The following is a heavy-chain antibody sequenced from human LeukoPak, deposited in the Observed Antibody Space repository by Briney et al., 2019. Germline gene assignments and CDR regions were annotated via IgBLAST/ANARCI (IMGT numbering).Heavy chain of an antibody. CDR2: ISGSGGST. Sequence: GGSLRLSCAASGFTFSSYAMSWVRQAPGKGLEWVSAISGSGGSTYYADSVKGRFTISRDNSKNTLYLQMNSLRAEDTAVYYCAKNYDFWSAYTYYYYMDVWGKGTTVTVSS. J-gene: IGHJ6*03. V-gene: IGHV3-23*01. D-gene: IGHD3-3*01. CDR3: AKNYDFWSAYTYYYYMDV. CDR1: GFTFSSYA.